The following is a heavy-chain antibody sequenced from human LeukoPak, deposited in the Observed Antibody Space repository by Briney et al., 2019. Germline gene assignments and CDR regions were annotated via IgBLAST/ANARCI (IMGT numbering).Heavy chain of an antibody. CDR2: FDPEDGET. V-gene: IGHV1-24*01. D-gene: IGHD3-10*01. J-gene: IGHJ3*02. CDR3: ATDYYGSGSYSPQAFDI. Sequence: ASVKVSCKVSGYTLTELSMHWVRQAPGKGLEWMGGFDPEDGETIYAQKFQGRVTMTEDTSTDTAYMELSSLRSQDTAVYFCATDYYGSGSYSPQAFDIWGQGTMVTVSS. CDR1: GYTLTELS.